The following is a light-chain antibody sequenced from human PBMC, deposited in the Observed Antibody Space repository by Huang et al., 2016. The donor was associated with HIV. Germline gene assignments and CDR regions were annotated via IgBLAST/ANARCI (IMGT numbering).Light chain of an antibody. Sequence: PGERATLSCRASQSVNRYLAWYQQKPGQAPRLLIYDASNRATCIPARFSGSGSGTDFTLTISSLEPEDFAVYYCQQRSNWPPITFGQGTRLEIK. J-gene: IGKJ5*01. V-gene: IGKV3-11*01. CDR1: QSVNRY. CDR2: DAS. CDR3: QQRSNWPPIT.